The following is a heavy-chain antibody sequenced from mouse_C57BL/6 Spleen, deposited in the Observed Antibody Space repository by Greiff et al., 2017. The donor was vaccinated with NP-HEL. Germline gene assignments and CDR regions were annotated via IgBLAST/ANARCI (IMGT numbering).Heavy chain of an antibody. D-gene: IGHD2-2*01. CDR1: GYTFTSYW. V-gene: IGHV1-59*01. CDR2: IDPSDSYT. Sequence: QVQLQQPGAELVRPGTSVKLSCKASGYTFTSYWMHWVKQRPGQGLEWIGVIDPSDSYTNYNQKFKGKATLTVDTSSSTAYMQLSSLTSEDSAVYYCARRIYYGYDETGYYFDYWGQGTTLTVSP. J-gene: IGHJ2*01. CDR3: ARRIYYGYDETGYYFDY.